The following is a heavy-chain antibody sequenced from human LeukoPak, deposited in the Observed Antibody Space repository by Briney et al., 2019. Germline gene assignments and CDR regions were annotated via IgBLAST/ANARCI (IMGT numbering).Heavy chain of an antibody. Sequence: GWSLRLSCAASGFTFSTYWMSWVRQAPGKGLGWVANIKQDGSEKYYGDSLKGRFTISRDNAKNSLYLQMNSLRVEDTAVYYCARAGRVDYWGQGTLVTVSS. CDR1: GFTFSTYW. CDR2: IKQDGSEK. D-gene: IGHD1-26*01. CDR3: ARAGRVDY. J-gene: IGHJ4*02. V-gene: IGHV3-7*05.